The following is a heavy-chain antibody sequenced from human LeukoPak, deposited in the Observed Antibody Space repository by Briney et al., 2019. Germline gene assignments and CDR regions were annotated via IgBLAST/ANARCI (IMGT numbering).Heavy chain of an antibody. V-gene: IGHV3-23*01. CDR3: AKGHPGDAYYCYYGMDV. CDR2: LSGSGGTT. Sequence: GGSLRLSCAASGFTFSDYSMSWVRQAPGKGLEWVSALSGSGGTTYSADSVKGRFTISRDNSKNTLYLQMNSLRAEDTAVYYCAKGHPGDAYYCYYGMDVWGQGTTVTVSS. J-gene: IGHJ6*02. D-gene: IGHD1-26*01. CDR1: GFTFSDYS.